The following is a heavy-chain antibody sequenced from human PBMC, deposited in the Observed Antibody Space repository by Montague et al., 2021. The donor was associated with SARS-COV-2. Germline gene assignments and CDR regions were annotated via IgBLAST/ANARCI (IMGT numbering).Heavy chain of an antibody. CDR3: ARDRFDFGAGRQGTIDF. CDR1: GGSISSYY. CDR2: MHFTGKT. Sequence: SETLSLTCTVSGGSISSYYWSWIRQPAGKGLEWIGRMHFTGKTNFSPSFSSRLPMSADTSKNQFSLKLTSVTAADTAIYFCARDRFDFGAGRQGTIDFWGQGTLVTVSS. D-gene: IGHD3-10*01. J-gene: IGHJ4*02. V-gene: IGHV4-4*07.